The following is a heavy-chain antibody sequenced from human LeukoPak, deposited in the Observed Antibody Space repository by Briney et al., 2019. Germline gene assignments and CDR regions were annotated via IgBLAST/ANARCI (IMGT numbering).Heavy chain of an antibody. D-gene: IGHD3-9*01. CDR1: GFTFSSYG. CDR2: ISGSGGST. CDR3: ARGATVLRYFDWLVV. Sequence: PGGSLRLSCAASGFTFSSYGMSWVRQAPGKGLEWVSAISGSGGSTYYADSVKGRFTISRDNAKNSLYLQMNSLRAEDTAVYYCARGATVLRYFDWLVVWGQGTLVTVSS. V-gene: IGHV3-23*01. J-gene: IGHJ5*02.